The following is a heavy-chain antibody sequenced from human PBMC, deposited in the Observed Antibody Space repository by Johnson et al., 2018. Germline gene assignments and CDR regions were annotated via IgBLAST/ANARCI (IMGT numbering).Heavy chain of an antibody. CDR1: GFTFSDYY. CDR3: ARVTTEYFPH. J-gene: IGHJ1*01. V-gene: IGHV3-11*04. Sequence: QVQLVESGGCLVKPGWSXRLSCAASGFTFSDYYISWIRQAPGKGQEWVSYISSSGSTIYYADSVKGRFTISRDNAKNSQYLQMNSLRAEDTAVYYCARVTTEYFPHWGQGTLVTVSS. D-gene: IGHD4-11*01. CDR2: ISSSGSTI.